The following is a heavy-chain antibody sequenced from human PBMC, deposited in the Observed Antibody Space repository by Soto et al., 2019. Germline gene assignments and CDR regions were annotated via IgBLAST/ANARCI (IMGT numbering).Heavy chain of an antibody. D-gene: IGHD3-10*01. CDR3: ARDKAGRRFGELLGGMDV. Sequence: SVKVSCKASGGTFSSNAISWVRQAPGQGLEWMGGIIPIFGTANYAQKFQGRVTITADESTSTAYMELSSLRSEDTAVYYCARDKAGRRFGELLGGMDVWGQGTTVTVSS. V-gene: IGHV1-69*13. J-gene: IGHJ6*02. CDR2: IIPIFGTA. CDR1: GGTFSSNA.